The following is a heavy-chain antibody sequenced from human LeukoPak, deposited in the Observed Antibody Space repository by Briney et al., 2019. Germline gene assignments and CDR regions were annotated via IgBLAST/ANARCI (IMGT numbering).Heavy chain of an antibody. CDR3: ATLTSENLSDY. D-gene: IGHD4/OR15-4a*01. J-gene: IGHJ4*02. V-gene: IGHV4-39*07. Sequence: SETLSLTCVVSGDSVSSTNYYWGWIRQPPGKGLEWIGTTHYSGNAYYNPSLKSRVTISLDTSKNQFSLRLNSVTAADTAVYYCATLTSENLSDYWGQGTLVTVSS. CDR2: THYSGNA. CDR1: GDSVSSTNYY.